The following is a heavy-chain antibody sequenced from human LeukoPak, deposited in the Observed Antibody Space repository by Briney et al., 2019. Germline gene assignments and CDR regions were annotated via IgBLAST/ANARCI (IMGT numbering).Heavy chain of an antibody. CDR2: IYSGGST. CDR3: ARDYYGGDSGDYFDY. J-gene: IGHJ4*02. D-gene: IGHD4-23*01. V-gene: IGHV3-66*01. Sequence: PGGSLRLSCAASGFTVSSSYMSWVRQAPGKGLEWVSLIYSGGSTYYADSVKGRFTISRDNSKNTLYLQMHSLRAEDTAVYYCARDYYGGDSGDYFDYWGQGTLVTVSS. CDR1: GFTVSSSY.